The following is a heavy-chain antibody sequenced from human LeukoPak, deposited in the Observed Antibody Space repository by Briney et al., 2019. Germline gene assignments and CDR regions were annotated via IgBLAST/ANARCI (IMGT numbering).Heavy chain of an antibody. Sequence: GASVKVSCKASGYTFTSYGISWVRQAPGQGLEWMGGIIPIFGTANYAQKFQGRVTITADESTSTAYMEQSSLRSEDTAVYYCARSRGFYYGSGSYYRDAFDIWGQGTMVTVSS. J-gene: IGHJ3*02. CDR3: ARSRGFYYGSGSYYRDAFDI. CDR2: IIPIFGTA. V-gene: IGHV1-69*13. CDR1: GYTFTSYG. D-gene: IGHD3-10*01.